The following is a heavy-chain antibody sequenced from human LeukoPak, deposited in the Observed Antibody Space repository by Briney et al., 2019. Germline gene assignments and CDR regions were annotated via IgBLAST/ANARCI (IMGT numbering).Heavy chain of an antibody. Sequence: SETLSLTCTVSGGSISSYYWSWIRQPPGKGLEWIGYIYYSGSTNYNPSLKSRVTISVDTSKNQFSLKLSSVTAADTAVYYCARTTGSKYSSSWYGFNWNDDPSDRHSYFDYWGQGTLVTVSS. CDR2: IYYSGST. D-gene: IGHD6-13*01. V-gene: IGHV4-59*01. CDR1: GGSISSYY. CDR3: ARTTGSKYSSSWYGFNWNDDPSDRHSYFDY. J-gene: IGHJ4*02.